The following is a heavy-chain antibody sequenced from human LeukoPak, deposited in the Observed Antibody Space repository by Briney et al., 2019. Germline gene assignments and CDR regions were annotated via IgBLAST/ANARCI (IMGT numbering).Heavy chain of an antibody. CDR2: IYHSGST. V-gene: IGHV4-30-2*01. CDR1: GGSISSGGYS. J-gene: IGHJ4*02. D-gene: IGHD1-1*01. CDR3: ARDPPLSNGIDY. Sequence: SETLSLTCAVSGGSISSGGYSWSWIRQPPGKGLEWIGYIYHSGSTYYNPSLKSRVTISVDRSKNQFSLKLSSVTAADTAVYYCARDPPLSNGIDYWGQGTLVTVSS.